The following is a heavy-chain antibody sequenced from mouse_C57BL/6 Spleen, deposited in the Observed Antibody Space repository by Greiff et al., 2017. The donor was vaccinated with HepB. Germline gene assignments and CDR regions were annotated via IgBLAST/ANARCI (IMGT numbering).Heavy chain of an antibody. D-gene: IGHD1-1*01. J-gene: IGHJ2*01. V-gene: IGHV1-26*01. Sequence: EVQLQQSGPELVKPGASVKISCKASGYTFTDYYMNWVKQSHGKSLEWIGDINPNNGGTSYNQKFKGKATLTVDKSSSTAYMERRSLTSEDSAVYYCARDTTVDDYWGQGTTLTVSS. CDR3: ARDTTVDDY. CDR1: GYTFTDYY. CDR2: INPNNGGT.